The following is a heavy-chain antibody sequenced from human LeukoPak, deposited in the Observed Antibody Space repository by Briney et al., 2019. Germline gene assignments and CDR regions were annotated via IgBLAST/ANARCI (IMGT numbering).Heavy chain of an antibody. CDR1: GFTFDDYA. Sequence: GGSLRLSCAASGFTFDDYAMHWVRQAPGKGLEWVSGISWNSGSIGYAYSVKGRFTISRDNAKNSLFLQMNSLRDEDTAVYYCVRRGDYGDYWGRGTLVTVSS. CDR2: ISWNSGSI. CDR3: VRRGDYGDY. D-gene: IGHD4-17*01. V-gene: IGHV3-9*01. J-gene: IGHJ4*02.